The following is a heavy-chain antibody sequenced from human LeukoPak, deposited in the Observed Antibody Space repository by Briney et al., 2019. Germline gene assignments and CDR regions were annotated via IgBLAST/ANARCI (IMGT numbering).Heavy chain of an antibody. D-gene: IGHD6-19*01. CDR2: IIPIFGTA. CDR3: ARPARGFSTDWLEYFQH. V-gene: IGHV1-69*13. Sequence: ASVKVSCKVSGGTFSSYAISWVRQAPGQGLEWMGGIIPIFGTANCAQKFQGRVTITADDSTTTAYMELSSLRFEDTAVYYCARPARGFSTDWLEYFQHWGQGTLVTVSS. CDR1: GGTFSSYA. J-gene: IGHJ1*01.